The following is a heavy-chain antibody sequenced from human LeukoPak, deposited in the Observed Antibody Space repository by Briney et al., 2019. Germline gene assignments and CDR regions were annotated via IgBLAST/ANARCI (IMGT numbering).Heavy chain of an antibody. CDR3: ARGTLRVVPWPLDY. V-gene: IGHV4-34*01. D-gene: IGHD2-15*01. J-gene: IGHJ4*02. CDR2: INHSGST. Sequence: SETLSLTCAVYGGSFSGYYWSWIRQPPGKGLEWIGEINHSGSTNYNPSLKSRVTISVDTSKNQFSLKLSSVTAAHTAVYYCARGTLRVVPWPLDYWGQGTLVTVSS. CDR1: GGSFSGYY.